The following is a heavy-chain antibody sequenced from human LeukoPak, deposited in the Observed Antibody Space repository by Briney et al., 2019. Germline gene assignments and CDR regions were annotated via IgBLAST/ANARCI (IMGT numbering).Heavy chain of an antibody. Sequence: SQTLSLTRTVSGGSVSSGGYYWSWIRQRPGKGLEWIGYIHYSGSTSYNPSLKSRLTISVDTSKSQFSLKLSSVTAADTAVYYCTRDTRGGGYYYYGMDVWGQGTTVTVSS. CDR3: TRDTRGGGYYYYGMDV. CDR2: IHYSGST. CDR1: GGSVSSGGYY. J-gene: IGHJ6*02. V-gene: IGHV4-31*03.